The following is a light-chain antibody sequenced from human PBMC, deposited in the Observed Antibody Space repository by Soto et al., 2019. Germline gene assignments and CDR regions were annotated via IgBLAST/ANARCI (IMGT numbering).Light chain of an antibody. J-gene: IGKJ1*01. CDR3: QQYSSSPRT. Sequence: NVLTQSPGTLSLSPGEGATLSCRASQSISNNYLAWYHQKPGQAPRLLIYGASSRATDIPDRFRGSGSGRDFVLNISRLEPEDFGMYYCQQYSSSPRTFGQGTKVEIK. CDR1: QSISNNY. CDR2: GAS. V-gene: IGKV3-20*01.